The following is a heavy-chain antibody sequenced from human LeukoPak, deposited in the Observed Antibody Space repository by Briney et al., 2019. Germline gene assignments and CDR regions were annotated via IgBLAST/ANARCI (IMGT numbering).Heavy chain of an antibody. CDR2: ISAGGGVT. V-gene: IGHV3-23*01. CDR3: ARDGGNDYGALVDY. J-gene: IGHJ4*02. Sequence: GGSLRLSCAVSGFTFSNYAMVWVRQAPGKGLDWVSSISAGGGVTSNADSVKGRFTISRDNSKNTLYLQMNSLRAEDTAVYYCARDGGNDYGALVDYWGQGTLVTVSS. CDR1: GFTFSNYA. D-gene: IGHD4-17*01.